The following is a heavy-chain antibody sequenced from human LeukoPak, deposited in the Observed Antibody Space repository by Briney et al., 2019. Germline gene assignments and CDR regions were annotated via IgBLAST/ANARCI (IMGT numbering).Heavy chain of an antibody. J-gene: IGHJ4*02. V-gene: IGHV3-23*01. CDR1: GFTFSSYT. D-gene: IGHD3-9*01. CDR2: ISGSGGST. CDR3: AKDGHILTGYCDY. Sequence: PGGSLRLSCAASGFTFSSYTINWVRQAPGKGLEWVSAISGSGGSTYYADSVKGRFTISRDNSKNTLYLRMIGLRAEDTAVYYCAKDGHILTGYCDYWGQGTLVTVSS.